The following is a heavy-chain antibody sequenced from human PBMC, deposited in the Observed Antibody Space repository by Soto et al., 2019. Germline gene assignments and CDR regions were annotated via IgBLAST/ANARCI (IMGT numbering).Heavy chain of an antibody. CDR3: ARDGPITWIVQGEHWFDP. J-gene: IGHJ5*02. Sequence: ASVKVSCKASGYTFTSYAMHWVRQAPGQRLEWMGWINAGNGNTKYSQKFQGRVTITRDTSASTAYMELSSLRSEDTAVYYCARDGPITWIVQGEHWFDPWGQGTLVTVSS. CDR1: GYTFTSYA. D-gene: IGHD3-22*01. V-gene: IGHV1-3*01. CDR2: INAGNGNT.